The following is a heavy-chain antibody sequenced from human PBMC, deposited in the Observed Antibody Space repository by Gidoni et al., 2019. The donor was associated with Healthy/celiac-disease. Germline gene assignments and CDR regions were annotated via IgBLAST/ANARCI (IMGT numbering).Heavy chain of an antibody. CDR3: VRDKEVVAPAARSYGMDV. D-gene: IGHD2-2*01. Sequence: QVQLVQSGAEVKKPGASVKVSCKASGYTFPSYYMHWVRQAPGQGLEWMGIINPSGGSTSYAQKFQGRVTMTRDTSTSTLYMELSSLRSEDTAVYYCVRDKEVVAPAARSYGMDVWGQGTTVTVSS. J-gene: IGHJ6*02. CDR2: INPSGGST. CDR1: GYTFPSYY. V-gene: IGHV1-46*01.